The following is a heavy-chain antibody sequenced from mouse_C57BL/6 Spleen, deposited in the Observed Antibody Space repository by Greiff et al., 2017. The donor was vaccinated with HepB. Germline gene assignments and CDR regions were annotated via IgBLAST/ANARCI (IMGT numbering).Heavy chain of an antibody. Sequence: EVQGVESGGGLVKPGGSLKLSCAASGFTFSSYAMSWVRQTPEKRLEWVATISDGGSYTYYPDNVKGRFTISRDNAKNNLYLQMSHLKSEDTAMYYCARVSSSYDYAMDYWGQGTSVTVSS. J-gene: IGHJ4*01. D-gene: IGHD1-1*01. CDR2: ISDGGSYT. V-gene: IGHV5-4*01. CDR1: GFTFSSYA. CDR3: ARVSSSYDYAMDY.